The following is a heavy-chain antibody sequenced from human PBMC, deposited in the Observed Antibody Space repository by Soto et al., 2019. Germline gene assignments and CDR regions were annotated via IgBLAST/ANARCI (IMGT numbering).Heavy chain of an antibody. Sequence: SVKVSCEPSGGGFVSYAISWVRQAPGTGLDWMGGIIPIFGTANYAQKFQGRVTITADESTSTAYMELNSLRAEDTAVYYCGRDSVRGYYDSGGYSTALDYWGQGTLVTVSS. CDR1: GGGFVSYA. CDR3: GRDSVRGYYDSGGYSTALDY. J-gene: IGHJ4*02. CDR2: IIPIFGTA. D-gene: IGHD3-22*01. V-gene: IGHV1-69*01.